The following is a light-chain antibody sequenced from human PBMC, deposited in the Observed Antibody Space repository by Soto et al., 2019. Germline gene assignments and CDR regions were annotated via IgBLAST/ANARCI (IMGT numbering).Light chain of an antibody. Sequence: DIQMTQSPSTLSASIGDRVTITCLASESISSWLAWYQQKPGKAPKLLIYDVSSLESGVPSRFSGSGSGTEFTLTISSLQPDDFATYYCQQYNSYPWTFGQGTKVDIK. CDR2: DVS. CDR3: QQYNSYPWT. V-gene: IGKV1-5*01. J-gene: IGKJ1*01. CDR1: ESISSW.